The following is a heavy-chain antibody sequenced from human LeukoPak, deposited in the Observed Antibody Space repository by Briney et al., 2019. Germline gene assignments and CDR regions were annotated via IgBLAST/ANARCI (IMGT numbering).Heavy chain of an antibody. CDR2: IYTAGST. V-gene: IGHV3-53*01. D-gene: IGHD4-17*01. CDR1: GFTFRNKY. CDR3: ARTFYGDTFPPDAFDF. J-gene: IGHJ3*01. Sequence: GGSLRLSCAASGFTFRNKYMSWVRQAPGKGLEWVSVIYTAGSTYYADSVKGRFTISRDNSKNTLYLQMNSLRPEDTAVYYCARTFYGDTFPPDAFDFWGQGTMVTVSS.